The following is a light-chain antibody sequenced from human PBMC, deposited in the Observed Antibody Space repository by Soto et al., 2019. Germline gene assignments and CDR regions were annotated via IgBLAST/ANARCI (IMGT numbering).Light chain of an antibody. CDR3: MQGTDWPPRT. CDR2: KVS. CDR1: QSLAYSDGNTY. J-gene: IGKJ1*01. V-gene: IGKV2-30*01. Sequence: DVVMTQSPLSLPVTLGQPASISCRSSQSLAYSDGNTYLNWFQQRPGQSPRRLIYKVSNRDSGVPDRLSGRGSGTDSAVKISRGEAEDVGVYYCMQGTDWPPRTFGEGTKVEIK.